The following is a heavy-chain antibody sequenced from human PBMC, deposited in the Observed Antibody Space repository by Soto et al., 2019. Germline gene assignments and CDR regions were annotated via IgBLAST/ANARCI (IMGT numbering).Heavy chain of an antibody. D-gene: IGHD6-13*01. CDR3: GRERDGTSWSSAEYLQH. CDR2: ISGYNGNT. CDR1: GYTFTTYG. Sequence: QVQLVQSRAEVKKPGASVKVSCKASGYTFTTYGIHWVRQAPGQGLEWMGWISGYNGNTNYAQKFQGRVTMTTDTSTTTAYMDLRSLRSDDTAVYYCGRERDGTSWSSAEYLQHWGQGTLVTVSS. J-gene: IGHJ1*01. V-gene: IGHV1-18*01.